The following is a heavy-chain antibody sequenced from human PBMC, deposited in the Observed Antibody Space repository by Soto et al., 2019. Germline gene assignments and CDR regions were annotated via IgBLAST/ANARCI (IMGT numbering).Heavy chain of an antibody. D-gene: IGHD3-22*01. J-gene: IGHJ4*02. V-gene: IGHV3-53*01. CDR1: GFTVSSHY. CDR3: ARDSRTYYYDSSGYAPGAFDY. CDR2: IYSGGST. Sequence: EVQLVESGGGLIQPGGSLRLSCAASGFTVSSHYMSWVRQAPGKGLEWVSVIYSGGSTYYADSVKGRFTISRDNSKNTLYLQMNSLRAEDTAVYYCARDSRTYYYDSSGYAPGAFDYWGQGTLVTVSS.